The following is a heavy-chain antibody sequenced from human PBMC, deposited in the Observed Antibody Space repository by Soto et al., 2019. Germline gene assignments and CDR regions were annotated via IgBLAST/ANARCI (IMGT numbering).Heavy chain of an antibody. V-gene: IGHV1-3*01. CDR2: INAGNGNT. J-gene: IGHJ4*02. D-gene: IGHD1-26*01. CDR3: ARAIVGATDYYFDY. Sequence: ASVKVSCKASEYTFTNYALHWVRQAPGQRLEWMGWINAGNGNTKYSQKFQGRVTISRDTSASTAYMELSSLRSDDTAVYYCARAIVGATDYYFDYWGQGTLVTVSS. CDR1: EYTFTNYA.